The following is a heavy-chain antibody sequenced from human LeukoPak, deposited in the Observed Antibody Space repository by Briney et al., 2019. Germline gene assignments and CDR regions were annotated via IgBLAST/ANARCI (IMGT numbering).Heavy chain of an antibody. CDR3: ASGGYALGIRKDPFDY. Sequence: GGSLRLSCAASGFTFSSYSMNWVRQAPGKGLECVSSISSSSSYIYYADSVKGRFTISRDNAKNSLYLQMNSLRAEDTAVYYCASGGYALGIRKDPFDYWGQGTLVTVSS. V-gene: IGHV3-21*01. CDR1: GFTFSSYS. J-gene: IGHJ4*02. D-gene: IGHD7-27*01. CDR2: ISSSSSYI.